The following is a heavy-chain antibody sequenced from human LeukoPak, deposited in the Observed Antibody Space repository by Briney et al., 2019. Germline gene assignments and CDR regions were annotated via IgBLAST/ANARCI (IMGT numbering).Heavy chain of an antibody. Sequence: ASVKVSCKASGYTFTSYAMNWVRQAPGQGLEWMGWINTNTGNPTYAQGFTGRFVFSLDTSVSTAYLQISSLKAEDTAVYYCARTMVRRYYYYGMDVWGQGTTVTVSS. CDR2: INTNTGNP. D-gene: IGHD3-10*01. V-gene: IGHV7-4-1*02. J-gene: IGHJ6*02. CDR3: ARTMVRRYYYYGMDV. CDR1: GYTFTSYA.